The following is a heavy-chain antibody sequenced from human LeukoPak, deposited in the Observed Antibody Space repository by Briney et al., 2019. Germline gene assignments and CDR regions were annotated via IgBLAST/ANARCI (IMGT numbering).Heavy chain of an antibody. J-gene: IGHJ4*02. Sequence: KPSETLSLTCAVYGGSFSGYYWSWIRQPPGKGLEWIGEINHSGSTNYNPSLKSRVTISVDTSKNQFSLKLSSVTAADTAVYYCARASGSYYVVDYWGQGTLVTVSS. D-gene: IGHD1-26*01. CDR1: GGSFSGYY. CDR3: ARASGSYYVVDY. CDR2: INHSGST. V-gene: IGHV4-34*01.